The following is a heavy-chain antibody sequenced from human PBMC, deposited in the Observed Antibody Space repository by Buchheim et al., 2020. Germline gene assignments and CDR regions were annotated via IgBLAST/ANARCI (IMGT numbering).Heavy chain of an antibody. V-gene: IGHV3-74*01. Sequence: EVQLVESGGGLVQPGGSLRLSCAASGFTFSSYWMHWVRQAPGKGLVWVSRINSDGSSTSYADSVKGRFTISRDNAKNTLYLQMNSLRAEDTAVYYCARDYYGSGSYIGYYYYYYGMDVWGQGTT. J-gene: IGHJ6*02. CDR2: INSDGSST. CDR3: ARDYYGSGSYIGYYYYYYGMDV. D-gene: IGHD3-10*01. CDR1: GFTFSSYW.